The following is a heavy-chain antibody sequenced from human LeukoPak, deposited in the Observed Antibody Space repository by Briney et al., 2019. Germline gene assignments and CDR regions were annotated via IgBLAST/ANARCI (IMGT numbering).Heavy chain of an antibody. CDR3: ARVRTVTTRFDY. Sequence: SETLSLTCAVYGGSFSGYYWSWIRQPPGKGLEWIGEINHSGSANYNPSLKSRVTISVDTSKNQFSLKLSSVTAADTAVYYCARVRTVTTRFDYWGQGTLVTVSS. J-gene: IGHJ4*02. CDR2: INHSGSA. D-gene: IGHD4-17*01. CDR1: GGSFSGYY. V-gene: IGHV4-34*01.